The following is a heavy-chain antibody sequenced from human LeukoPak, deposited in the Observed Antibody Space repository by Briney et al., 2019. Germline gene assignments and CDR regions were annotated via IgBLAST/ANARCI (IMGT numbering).Heavy chain of an antibody. CDR3: ARHGDVRYFDWLKDGFDY. J-gene: IGHJ4*02. CDR1: GGSISSGGYY. CDR2: IYNSGIT. V-gene: IGHV4-61*08. Sequence: SETLSLTCTVSGGSISSGGYYWSWIRQHPGKGLEWIGYIYNSGITNKNPSLKSRVTISGDTSKNQFSLKLSFVTTADTAVYYCARHGDVRYFDWLKDGFDYWGQGTLVTVSS. D-gene: IGHD3-9*01.